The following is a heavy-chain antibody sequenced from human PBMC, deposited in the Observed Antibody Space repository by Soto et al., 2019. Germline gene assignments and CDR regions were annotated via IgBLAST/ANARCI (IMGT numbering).Heavy chain of an antibody. D-gene: IGHD3-3*01. Sequence: QITLKESGPTLVKPTQTLTLTCTFSGFSLSTSGVGVGWIRQPPGKALEWLALIYWNDDKRYSPSLKSRLTITKHTSKNQVVLTMTNMDPVDTATYYCAHRRGTIFGVVDWFDPWGQGTLVTVSS. V-gene: IGHV2-5*01. CDR1: GFSLSTSGVG. J-gene: IGHJ5*02. CDR2: IYWNDDK. CDR3: AHRRGTIFGVVDWFDP.